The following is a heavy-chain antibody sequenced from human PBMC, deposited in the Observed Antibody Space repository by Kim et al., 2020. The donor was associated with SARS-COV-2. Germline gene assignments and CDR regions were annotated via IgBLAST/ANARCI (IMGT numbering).Heavy chain of an antibody. V-gene: IGHV1-46*01. CDR1: GYTFTSYY. D-gene: IGHD3-9*01. Sequence: ASVKVSCKASGYTFTSYYMHWVRQAPGQGLEWMGIINPSGGSTSYAQKFQGRVTMTRDTSTSTVYMELSSLRSEDTAVYYCARDPYYDILTGLDYGMDVWGQGTTVTVSS. CDR2: INPSGGST. CDR3: ARDPYYDILTGLDYGMDV. J-gene: IGHJ6*02.